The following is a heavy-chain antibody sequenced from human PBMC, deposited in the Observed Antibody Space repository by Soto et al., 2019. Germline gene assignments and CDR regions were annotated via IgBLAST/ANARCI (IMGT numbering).Heavy chain of an antibody. CDR3: ARGGYYYDSRDYIDI. CDR2: MNPNSGNT. J-gene: IGHJ3*02. Sequence: ASVKVSCKASGYTFTRYGISWVRQATGQGLEWMGWMNPNSGNTGYAQKFQGRVTMTRNTSISTAYMELSSLRSEDTAVYYCARGGYYYDSRDYIDIWGQGTMVTVSS. CDR1: GYTFTRYG. V-gene: IGHV1-8*01. D-gene: IGHD3-22*01.